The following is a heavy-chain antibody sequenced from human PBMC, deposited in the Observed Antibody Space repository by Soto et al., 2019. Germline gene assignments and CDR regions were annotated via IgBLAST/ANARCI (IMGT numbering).Heavy chain of an antibody. Sequence: EVQLVESGGGLVKPGGSLRLSCAASGFTFSSYSMNWVRQAPGKGLEWVSSISSSSSYIYYADSVKGGFTISRDNAKNALYLQMNSLRAKDTAVYYCARGHVVVAATNFDSWGQGTLVTVSS. CDR1: GFTFSSYS. CDR2: ISSSSSYI. V-gene: IGHV3-21*01. CDR3: ARGHVVVAATNFDS. J-gene: IGHJ4*02. D-gene: IGHD2-15*01.